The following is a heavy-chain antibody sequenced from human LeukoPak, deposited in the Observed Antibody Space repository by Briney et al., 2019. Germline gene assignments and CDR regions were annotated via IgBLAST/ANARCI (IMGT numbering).Heavy chain of an antibody. V-gene: IGHV1-18*01. CDR2: ISAYNGNT. J-gene: IGHJ4*02. CDR1: GYTFTSYG. Sequence: ASVKVSCKASGYTFTSYGISWVRQAPGQGLEWMGWISAYNGNTNYAQKLQGRVTMTTDTSTSTAYMELRSLRSDDTAVYYCARVVITTFGVVPWYFDYWGQGTLVTVSS. D-gene: IGHD3-3*01. CDR3: ARVVITTFGVVPWYFDY.